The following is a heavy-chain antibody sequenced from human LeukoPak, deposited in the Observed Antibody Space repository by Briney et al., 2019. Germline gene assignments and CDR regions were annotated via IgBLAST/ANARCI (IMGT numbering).Heavy chain of an antibody. Sequence: GGSLRLSCAASGFTFSSYWMSWVRQAPGKGLEWVANIKQDGSEKYYVDSVKGRFTISRDNVKNSLYLQMNSLRAEDTAVYYCARLPDDYGDYKYFQHWGQGTLVTVSP. CDR1: GFTFSSYW. CDR3: ARLPDDYGDYKYFQH. J-gene: IGHJ1*01. V-gene: IGHV3-7*01. D-gene: IGHD4-17*01. CDR2: IKQDGSEK.